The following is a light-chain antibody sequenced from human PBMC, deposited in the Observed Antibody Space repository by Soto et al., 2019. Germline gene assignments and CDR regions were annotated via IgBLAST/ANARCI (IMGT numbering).Light chain of an antibody. CDR3: AAWDDSLMGV. J-gene: IGLJ1*01. Sequence: QYVLTQPPSASGTPGQRVTISCSGSSSNIGSNTVNWYQQLPGTAPKLLIYSNNQRPSGVPDRFSGSKSGTSASLAISGLQSEDEADYYCAAWDDSLMGVFGTGTKVTVL. CDR1: SSNIGSNT. CDR2: SNN. V-gene: IGLV1-44*01.